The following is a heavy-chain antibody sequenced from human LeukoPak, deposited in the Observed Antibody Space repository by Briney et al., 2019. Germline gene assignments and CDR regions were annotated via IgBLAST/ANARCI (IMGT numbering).Heavy chain of an antibody. V-gene: IGHV3-30*03. D-gene: IGHD3-10*01. CDR3: ASEGLRTTMVRGVIQSGGFDY. J-gene: IGHJ4*02. Sequence: GGSLRLSCAASGFTFSSYGMHWVRQAPGKGLEWVTGISYDGSNKDYADSVKGRFTISRDNSKNTLYMQMNSLRAEDTAVSYCASEGLRTTMVRGVIQSGGFDYWGQGTLVTVSS. CDR2: ISYDGSNK. CDR1: GFTFSSYG.